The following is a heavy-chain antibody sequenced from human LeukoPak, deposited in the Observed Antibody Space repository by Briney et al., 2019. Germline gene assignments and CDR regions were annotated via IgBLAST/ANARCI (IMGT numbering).Heavy chain of an antibody. V-gene: IGHV1-46*01. CDR2: INPSGGST. D-gene: IGHD1-20*01. Sequence: ASVKVSCTASGYTFTGYYMHWVRQAPGQGLEWMGIINPSGGSTSYAQKFQGRVTMTRDTSTSTVYMELSSLRSEDTAVYYCARTYNWNDFRDNWFDPWGQGTLVAVSS. CDR3: ARTYNWNDFRDNWFDP. J-gene: IGHJ5*02. CDR1: GYTFTGYY.